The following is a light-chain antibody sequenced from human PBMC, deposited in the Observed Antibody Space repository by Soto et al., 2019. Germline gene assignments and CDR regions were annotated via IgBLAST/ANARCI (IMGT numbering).Light chain of an antibody. Sequence: QSALTQPPSASGSLGQSVTISCTGTSSDIGTYDYVSWYQQHPGRAPKLIIFEVSKRPLGVPDRFSGSKSGNTASLIVSGLQPDDEVEYHCTSYTGDDFTFVFGTGTKVTVL. CDR2: EVS. V-gene: IGLV2-8*01. CDR3: TSYTGDDFTFV. J-gene: IGLJ1*01. CDR1: SSDIGTYDY.